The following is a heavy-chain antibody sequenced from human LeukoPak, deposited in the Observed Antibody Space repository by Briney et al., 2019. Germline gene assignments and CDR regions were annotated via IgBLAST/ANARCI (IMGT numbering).Heavy chain of an antibody. V-gene: IGHV4-30-4*08. Sequence: SETLSLTCTVSGGSISSYYWSWIRQPPGKGLEWIGYIYYSGSTYYNPSLKSRVTISVDTSKNQFSLKLSSVTAADTAVYYCARGGPEDGSSGYYALNWFDPWGQGTLVTVSS. D-gene: IGHD3-22*01. CDR2: IYYSGST. CDR3: ARGGPEDGSSGYYALNWFDP. CDR1: GGSISSYY. J-gene: IGHJ5*02.